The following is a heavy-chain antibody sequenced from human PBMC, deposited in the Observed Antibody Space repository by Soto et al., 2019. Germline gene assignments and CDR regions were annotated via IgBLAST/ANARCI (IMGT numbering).Heavy chain of an antibody. CDR2: ISGSGDST. J-gene: IGHJ6*02. CDR1: GFTFSSYA. V-gene: IGHV3-23*01. CDR3: VRENYFYGMDV. Sequence: PGGSLRLSCAASGFTFSSYAMSWVRQAPGKGLEWVSGISGSGDSTYYADSVKGRFTISGDNSKNTLYLQMNSLRVEDTAMYYCVRENYFYGMDVWGQGTAVTVSS.